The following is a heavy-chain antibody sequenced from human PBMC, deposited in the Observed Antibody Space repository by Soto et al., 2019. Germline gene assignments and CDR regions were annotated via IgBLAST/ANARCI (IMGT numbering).Heavy chain of an antibody. D-gene: IGHD5-18*01. Sequence: GGSLRLSCAASGVTFSSYAMHWVRQAPGKGLEWVAVISYDGSNKYYADSVKGRFTISRDNSKNTLYLQMNSLRAEDTAVYYCASNVDTAMELYYYYGMDVWGQGTTVTVSS. J-gene: IGHJ6*02. CDR2: ISYDGSNK. V-gene: IGHV3-30-3*01. CDR1: GVTFSSYA. CDR3: ASNVDTAMELYYYYGMDV.